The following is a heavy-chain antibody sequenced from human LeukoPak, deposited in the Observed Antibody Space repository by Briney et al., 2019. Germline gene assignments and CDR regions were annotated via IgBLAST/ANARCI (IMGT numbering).Heavy chain of an antibody. CDR3: ARGASLFDY. CDR2: IYHTGST. CDR1: GGSISSGGYF. Sequence: SETLSLTCAVSGGSISSGGYFWSWIRQPPGKGLEWIGYIYHTGSTRYNPSLESRVIISLDTSKNQFSVRLTSVTAADTAVYYCARGASLFDYWGQGTLVTVSS. J-gene: IGHJ4*02. V-gene: IGHV4-30-2*01.